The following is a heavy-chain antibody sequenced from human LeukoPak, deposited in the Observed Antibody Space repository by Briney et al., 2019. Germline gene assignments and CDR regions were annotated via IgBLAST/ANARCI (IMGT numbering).Heavy chain of an antibody. D-gene: IGHD6-19*01. J-gene: IGHJ4*02. CDR1: GGSFSGYY. Sequence: SETLSLTCAVYGGSFSGYYWSWIRQPPGKGLEWIGEINHSGSTNYNPSLKSRVTISVDTSKNQFSLKLSSVTAADTAVYYCARAPVAGTLGDFDYWGQGTLVTVSS. CDR3: ARAPVAGTLGDFDY. CDR2: INHSGST. V-gene: IGHV4-34*01.